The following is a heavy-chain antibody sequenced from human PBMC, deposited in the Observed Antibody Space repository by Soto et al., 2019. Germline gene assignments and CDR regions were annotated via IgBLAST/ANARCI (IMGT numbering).Heavy chain of an antibody. Sequence: QITLKESGPTLVKPTQTLTLTCTFSGFSLSTSGVGVGWIRQPPGKDLEWLALIYWDDDKRYSPSLKSRLTITKDSSKNKVVLTMTNMDPVDTATYYCAHRPSYCSGGSCYSGFDYWGQGTLVTVSS. CDR2: IYWDDDK. V-gene: IGHV2-5*02. J-gene: IGHJ4*02. D-gene: IGHD2-15*01. CDR3: AHRPSYCSGGSCYSGFDY. CDR1: GFSLSTSGVG.